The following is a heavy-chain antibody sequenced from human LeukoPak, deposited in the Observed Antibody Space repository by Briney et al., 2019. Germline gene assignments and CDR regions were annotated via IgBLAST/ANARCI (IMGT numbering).Heavy chain of an antibody. J-gene: IGHJ4*02. CDR2: ISSRSSYI. Sequence: GGSLRLSCAASGFTFSSYSMNWVRQAPGKGLEWVSSISSRSSYIYYADLVKGRFTISRDNAKDSLYLQMNSLRAEDTAVYYCARDRSTSSNSIYYFDYWGQGTLVTVSS. V-gene: IGHV3-21*01. CDR1: GFTFSSYS. D-gene: IGHD2-2*01. CDR3: ARDRSTSSNSIYYFDY.